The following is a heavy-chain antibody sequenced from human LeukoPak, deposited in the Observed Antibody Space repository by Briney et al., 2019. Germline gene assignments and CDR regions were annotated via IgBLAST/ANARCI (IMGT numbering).Heavy chain of an antibody. Sequence: GGSLRLSCAASGFTFSSYWMHWVRQAPGNGLVWVSRINSDGSSTSYADSVKGRFTISRDNAKNTLYLQMNSLRAEDTAVYYCAREATYDYVWGSYRYTGYDYWGQGTLVTVSS. V-gene: IGHV3-74*01. CDR3: AREATYDYVWGSYRYTGYDY. D-gene: IGHD3-16*02. CDR1: GFTFSSYW. J-gene: IGHJ4*02. CDR2: INSDGSST.